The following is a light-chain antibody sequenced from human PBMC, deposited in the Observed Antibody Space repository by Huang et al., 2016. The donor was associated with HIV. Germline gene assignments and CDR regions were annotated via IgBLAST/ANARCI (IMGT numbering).Light chain of an antibody. V-gene: IGKV1-39*01. Sequence: DVQMTQSPSSLSASVRDRVTITCRARQNIGNYLNWYQQTQWKAPKLRMFAAASLQGGVPSRFSGSVSVTNCTLSITGLLPEDFATYYCQQSYSPPFTFGQGTRLESK. CDR3: QQSYSPPFT. CDR2: AAA. J-gene: IGKJ5*01. CDR1: QNIGNY.